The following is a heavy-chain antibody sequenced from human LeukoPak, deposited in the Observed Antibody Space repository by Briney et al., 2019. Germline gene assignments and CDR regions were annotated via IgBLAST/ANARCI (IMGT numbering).Heavy chain of an antibody. D-gene: IGHD3-16*01. J-gene: IGHJ4*02. V-gene: IGHV4-39*01. Sequence: SETLSLTGTVSGSSISSGGYYWGWIRQPPGKGLEWIGSIYYSGSTYYNPSLKSRVTISVDTSKNQFSLKLSSVTAADTAVYYCASPGGGPTDYWGQGTLVTVSS. CDR3: ASPGGGPTDY. CDR2: IYYSGST. CDR1: GSSISSGGYY.